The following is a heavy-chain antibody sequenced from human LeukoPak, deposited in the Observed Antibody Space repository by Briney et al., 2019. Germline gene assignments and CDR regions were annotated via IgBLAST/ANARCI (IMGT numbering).Heavy chain of an antibody. CDR3: ARDSSEFRSLIPH. Sequence: SVKVSCKASGGTFSSYAISWVRQAPGQGLEWMGGIIPIFGTAKYAQKFQGRVTITADESTSTAYMELSSLRSEDTAVYYCARDSSEFRSLIPHWGQGTLVTVSS. V-gene: IGHV1-69*01. D-gene: IGHD2-21*01. J-gene: IGHJ1*01. CDR1: GGTFSSYA. CDR2: IIPIFGTA.